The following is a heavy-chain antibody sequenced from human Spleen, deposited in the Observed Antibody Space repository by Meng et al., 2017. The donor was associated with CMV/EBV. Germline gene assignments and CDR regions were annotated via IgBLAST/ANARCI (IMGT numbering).Heavy chain of an antibody. CDR3: ASHLTPYCSSTSCYGYYGMDV. Sequence: YAISWVRQAPGQGLEWMGGIIPIFGTANYAQKFQGRVTITTDESTSTAYMELSSLRSEDTAVYYCASHLTPYCSSTSCYGYYGMDVWGQGTTVTVSS. J-gene: IGHJ6*02. V-gene: IGHV1-69*05. D-gene: IGHD2-2*01. CDR2: IIPIFGTA. CDR1: YA.